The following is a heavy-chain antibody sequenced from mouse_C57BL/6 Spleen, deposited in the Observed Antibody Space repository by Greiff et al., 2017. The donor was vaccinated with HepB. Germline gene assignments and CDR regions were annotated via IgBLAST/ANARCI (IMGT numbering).Heavy chain of an antibody. J-gene: IGHJ1*03. CDR1: GYTFTRYD. D-gene: IGHD2-5*01. CDR2: IYPRDGST. CDR3: ARWTASNSRYFDV. V-gene: IGHV1-85*01. Sequence: QVQLQQSGPELVKPGASVKLSCKASGYTFTRYDINWVKQRPGQGLEWIGWIYPRDGSTKYNEKFKGKATLTVDTSSSTAYMELHSLTSEDSAVYFCARWTASNSRYFDVWGTGTTVTVSS.